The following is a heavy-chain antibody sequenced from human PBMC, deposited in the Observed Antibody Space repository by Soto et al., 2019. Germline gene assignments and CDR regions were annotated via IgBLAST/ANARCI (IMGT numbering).Heavy chain of an antibody. CDR3: ARQKENGGWFDP. CDR2: IYYSGST. CDR1: GGSISSSSYY. D-gene: IGHD3-16*01. Sequence: QLQLQESGPGLVKPSETLSLTCTVSGGSISSSSYYWGWIRQPPGKGLEWIGSIYYSGSTYHNPSLKSRVTISVDTSKNQFSLKLSSVTAADTAVYYCARQKENGGWFDPWGQGTLVTVSS. V-gene: IGHV4-39*01. J-gene: IGHJ5*02.